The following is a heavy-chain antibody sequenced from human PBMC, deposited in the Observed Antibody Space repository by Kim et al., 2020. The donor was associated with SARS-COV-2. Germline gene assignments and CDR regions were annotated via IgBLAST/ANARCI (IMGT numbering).Heavy chain of an antibody. CDR1: GFTFSSHR. J-gene: IGHJ3*01. V-gene: IGHV3-74*01. CDR3: ARDVIYGDEPQYDGFDV. D-gene: IGHD4-17*01. Sequence: GGSLRLSCEVSGFTFSSHRMHWVRQAPGKGLEWVSRIDGDGSEAYYADSVKGRFTISRDNGKNTLYLQMNSLRAEDTALYHCARDVIYGDEPQYDGFDVWGEGARDRVS. CDR2: IDGDGSEA.